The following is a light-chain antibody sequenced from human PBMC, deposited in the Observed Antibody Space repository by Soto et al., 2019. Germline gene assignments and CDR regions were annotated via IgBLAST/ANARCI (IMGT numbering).Light chain of an antibody. Sequence: EILLTQSPATLSLSPGERATLSCRASQSVSTFLAWYQQKPDQAPRLLIYGASNRATCSPARFSGSGSGTDFTLTISSLEPEDFAVYYCQQRSNWPPRITFGQGTRLEIK. CDR3: QQRSNWPPRIT. J-gene: IGKJ5*01. CDR2: GAS. CDR1: QSVSTF. V-gene: IGKV3-11*01.